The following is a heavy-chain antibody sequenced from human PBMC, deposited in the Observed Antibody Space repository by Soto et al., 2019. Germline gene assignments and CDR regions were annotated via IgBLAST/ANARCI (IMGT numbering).Heavy chain of an antibody. CDR3: ARQQSGSWYVDY. V-gene: IGHV4-39*01. CDR2: FYYSGST. D-gene: IGHD6-13*01. Sequence: SETLSVTCTVSGDSISSSSYYWVWIRQPPGKGLEWIGSFYYSGSTYYNPSLKSRVTISVDTSKNQFSLKLSSVTAADTAVYYCARQQSGSWYVDYWGQGTLVTVSS. CDR1: GDSISSSSYY. J-gene: IGHJ4*02.